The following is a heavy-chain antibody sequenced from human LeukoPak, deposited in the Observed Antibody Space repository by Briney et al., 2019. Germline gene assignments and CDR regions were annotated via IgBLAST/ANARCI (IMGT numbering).Heavy chain of an antibody. V-gene: IGHV3-74*01. CDR3: ARDFIRGYSYGYDY. D-gene: IGHD5-18*01. CDR1: GFTFSSYW. J-gene: IGHJ4*02. Sequence: GGSLRLSCAASGFTFSSYWMHWVRQAPGKGLVWVSRIHSDGSSTSYADSVKGRFTISRDNAKNTLYLQMNSLRAEDTAVYYCARDFIRGYSYGYDYWGQGTLVTVSS. CDR2: IHSDGSST.